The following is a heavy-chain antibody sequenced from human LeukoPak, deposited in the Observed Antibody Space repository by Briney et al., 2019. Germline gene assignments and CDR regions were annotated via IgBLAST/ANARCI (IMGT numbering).Heavy chain of an antibody. CDR3: ARGDYYGSGSYYGYFDY. V-gene: IGHV3-21*06. CDR2: ISFSSTHI. Sequence: PGGSLRLSCAASGFIFSNYGVSWVRQAPGKGQEWVSSISFSSTHIYYADSIQGRFTISRDNAENSLYLQMNSLRAKDTAVYYCARGDYYGSGSYYGYFDYWGQGTLVTVSS. J-gene: IGHJ4*02. CDR1: GFIFSNYG. D-gene: IGHD3-10*01.